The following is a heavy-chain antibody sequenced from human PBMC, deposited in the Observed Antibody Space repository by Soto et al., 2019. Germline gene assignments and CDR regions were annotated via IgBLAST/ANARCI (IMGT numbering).Heavy chain of an antibody. CDR1: GFTFSSYA. V-gene: IGHV3-30-3*01. CDR3: ARPLWRDDYNWGYFDL. Sequence: QVHLVESWGGVVQPGRSLRLSCAASGFTFSSYAMHWVRQSPGKGLEWVAVISYDGSNKSYTDSVKGRFTISRDNSKNTLYLQMNSLSAEYTAVYYCARPLWRDDYNWGYFDLWGRGTLVTVSS. CDR2: ISYDGSNK. D-gene: IGHD4-4*01. J-gene: IGHJ2*01.